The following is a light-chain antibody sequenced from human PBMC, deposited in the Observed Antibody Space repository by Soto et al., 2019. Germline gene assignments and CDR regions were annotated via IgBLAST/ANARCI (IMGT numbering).Light chain of an antibody. CDR1: NSNIGAGYD. CDR2: GNS. J-gene: IGLJ2*01. V-gene: IGLV1-40*01. Sequence: QSVLTQPPSVSGAPGQRVTISCTGTNSNIGAGYDVHWYQQLPGTAPKLLIYGNSNRPSGVPDRFSGSKSGTSASLAITGLQAEDEADYYCQSYDSNLSVVFGGGTKVTVL. CDR3: QSYDSNLSVV.